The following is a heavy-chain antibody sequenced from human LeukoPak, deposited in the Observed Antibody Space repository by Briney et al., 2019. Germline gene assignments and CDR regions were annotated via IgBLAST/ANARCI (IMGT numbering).Heavy chain of an antibody. CDR3: AKDGGYSLDLDFDY. CDR2: ISGSGGST. V-gene: IGHV3-23*01. CDR1: GFTFSSYA. Sequence: GGSLRLSCAASGFTFSSYAMSWVRQAPGNGLEWVSAISGSGGSTYYADSVKGRFTISRDNSKNTLYLQMNSLRAEDTAVYYCAKDGGYSLDLDFDYWGQGTLVTVSS. J-gene: IGHJ4*02. D-gene: IGHD5-18*01.